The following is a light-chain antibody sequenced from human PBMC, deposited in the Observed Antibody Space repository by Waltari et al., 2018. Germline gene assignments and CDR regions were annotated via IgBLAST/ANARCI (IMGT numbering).Light chain of an antibody. CDR3: SSYSTTNTIV. J-gene: IGLJ1*01. Sequence: QSALTQPASVSGSPGQSLTISCTGTSSDIGDYNYVSWYQQRPATAPQLMIFDVTNRPSGVSNRFSGSKSGNTASLTISGLRADDEAHYYCSSYSTTNTIVFGTGTKVTVL. CDR2: DVT. CDR1: SSDIGDYNY. V-gene: IGLV2-14*01.